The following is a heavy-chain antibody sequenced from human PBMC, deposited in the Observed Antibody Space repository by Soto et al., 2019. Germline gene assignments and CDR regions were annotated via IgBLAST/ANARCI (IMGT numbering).Heavy chain of an antibody. CDR3: TKGRRGAWAHDFFDV. Sequence: GGSLRLSGAAAGFPFITHSITWVRHTPSKGLEWISTISGSGAATYYADSVRGRFTISRDNTENTLFLQMNSLRAEDSAMYFCTKGRRGAWAHDFFDVCGQRKPVAVSS. J-gene: IGHJ3*01. CDR1: GFPFITHS. V-gene: IGHV3-23*01. D-gene: IGHD2-21*02. CDR2: ISGSGAAT.